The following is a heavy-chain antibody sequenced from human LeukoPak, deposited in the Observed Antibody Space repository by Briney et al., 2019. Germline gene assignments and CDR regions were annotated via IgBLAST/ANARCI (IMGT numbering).Heavy chain of an antibody. Sequence: KPSQTLSLTCTVSGGSISSGGYYWSWIRQHPGKGLEWIGYIYYSGSTYYNPSLKSRVTISVDTSKNQFSLKLSSVTAADTAVYYCAARDRYYYDSSGYATRVDAFDIWGQGTMVTVSS. V-gene: IGHV4-31*03. J-gene: IGHJ3*02. CDR1: GGSISSGGYY. D-gene: IGHD3-22*01. CDR2: IYYSGST. CDR3: AARDRYYYDSSGYATRVDAFDI.